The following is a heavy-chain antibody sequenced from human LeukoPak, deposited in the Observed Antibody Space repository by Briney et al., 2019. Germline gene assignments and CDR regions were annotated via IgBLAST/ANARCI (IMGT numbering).Heavy chain of an antibody. CDR2: IYYSGST. D-gene: IGHD3-22*01. J-gene: IGHJ1*01. CDR1: GGSISSSSYY. Sequence: PSETLSLTCTVSGGSISSSSYYWGWIRQPPGKVLEWIGSIYYSGSTYYNPSLKSRVTISVDTSKNQFSLKLSSVTAADTAVYYCARDARNYYDSSGYYEYFQHWGQGTLVTVSS. V-gene: IGHV4-39*02. CDR3: ARDARNYYDSSGYYEYFQH.